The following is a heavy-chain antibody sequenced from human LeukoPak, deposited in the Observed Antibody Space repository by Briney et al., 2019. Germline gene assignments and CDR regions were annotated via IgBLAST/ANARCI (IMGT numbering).Heavy chain of an antibody. CDR3: ARKAVTGSGPAHFDY. J-gene: IGHJ4*02. CDR2: ISGSGGDA. V-gene: IGHV3-23*01. Sequence: GGSLRLSCAASGFTFSNYAMSWVRQAPGKGLEWLSTISGSGGDAYYADSVKGRFTISRDNSKNTLYLQMNSLSAEDTAVYYCARKAVTGSGPAHFDYWGQGTLVTVSS. D-gene: IGHD6-19*01. CDR1: GFTFSNYA.